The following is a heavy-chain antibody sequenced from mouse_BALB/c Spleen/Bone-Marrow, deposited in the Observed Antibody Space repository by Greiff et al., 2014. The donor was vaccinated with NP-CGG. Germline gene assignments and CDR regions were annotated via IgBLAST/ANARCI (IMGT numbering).Heavy chain of an antibody. V-gene: IGHV1S29*02. J-gene: IGHJ3*01. D-gene: IGHD2-3*01. CDR1: GHTFTDYN. CDR3: ARGAAYGYYLGLAY. Sequence: VQLQQSGPELVKPGASVKISCKASGHTFTDYNMHWVKQSHGKSLEWIGYIYPYNGGTVYKQKFKSKATLTVDNSSSTANMELRSLTSEDSAVYYCARGAAYGYYLGLAYWGQGTLVTVSA. CDR2: IYPYNGGT.